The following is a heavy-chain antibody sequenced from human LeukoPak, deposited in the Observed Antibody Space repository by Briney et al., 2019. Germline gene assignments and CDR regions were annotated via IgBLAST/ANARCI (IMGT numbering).Heavy chain of an antibody. D-gene: IGHD3-22*01. Sequence: AASVKVSCKTSGYTFLSFGISWVRQAPGQGLKWMGWISAYNGDTKYAQKLQGRVTMTTDTSTSTAYMELRSLRSDDTAMYYCARHMIVVNDAFDIWGQGTMVTVSS. CDR2: ISAYNGDT. CDR1: GYTFLSFG. J-gene: IGHJ3*02. V-gene: IGHV1-18*01. CDR3: ARHMIVVNDAFDI.